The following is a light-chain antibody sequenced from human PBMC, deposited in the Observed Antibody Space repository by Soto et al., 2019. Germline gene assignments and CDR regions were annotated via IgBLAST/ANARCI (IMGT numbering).Light chain of an antibody. CDR1: QSFGRW. J-gene: IGKJ2*01. Sequence: DIRMTQSPSTLSASVGDRVTSSCRASQSFGRWLAWYQQKPGKAPELLIYKSSTLERGVPSRFSGSGSGTEFTLTISRLQPDDFATYYCQEYKTGPGYNFGQGTRLEIK. V-gene: IGKV1-5*03. CDR3: QEYKTGPGYN. CDR2: KSS.